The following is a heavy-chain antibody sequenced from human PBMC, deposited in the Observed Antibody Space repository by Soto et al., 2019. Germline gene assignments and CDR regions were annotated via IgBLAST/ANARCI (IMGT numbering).Heavy chain of an antibody. V-gene: IGHV4-30-4*08. Sequence: QVQLQESGPGLVKPSQTLSLTCTVSGASVSSDHYYWTWIRQPPGKGLEWIGYIFDTETTYYNPSLKGRVSISGDTSKNQFSLKLTSVTVADTAVYFCARGSSGDYPDWGQGTLVIVSS. J-gene: IGHJ4*02. D-gene: IGHD2-21*02. CDR1: GASVSSDHYY. CDR3: ARGSSGDYPD. CDR2: IFDTETT.